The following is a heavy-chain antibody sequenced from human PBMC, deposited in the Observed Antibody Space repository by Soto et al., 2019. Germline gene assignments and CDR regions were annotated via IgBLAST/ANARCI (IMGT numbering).Heavy chain of an antibody. CDR2: ISGSGGST. Sequence: PGGSLRLSCAASGFTFSSYAMSWVRQAPGKGLEWVSAISGSGGSTYYADSVKGRFTISRDNSKNTLYLQMNSLRAEDTAVYYCVKDSVVVAVNLMDVCGKGSSVPVAS. CDR3: VKDSVVVAVNLMDV. J-gene: IGHJ6*03. D-gene: IGHD2-15*01. CDR1: GFTFSSYA. V-gene: IGHV3-23*01.